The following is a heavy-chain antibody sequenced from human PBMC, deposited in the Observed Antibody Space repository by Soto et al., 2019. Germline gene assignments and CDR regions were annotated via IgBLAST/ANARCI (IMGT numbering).Heavy chain of an antibody. CDR3: ARVGPTGWFDP. CDR1: GYSLTDYY. J-gene: IGHJ5*02. CDR2: INTKTGGT. V-gene: IGHV1-2*02. Sequence: QVHLVQSGAEVKKPGASVKFSCKASGYSLTDYYMHWVRQAPGQGLEWMGWINTKTGGTNYAQRVQGRVTVTGDTSINTAYMELSRLRSDDTAVYYCARVGPTGWFDPWGQGTVVTVSS.